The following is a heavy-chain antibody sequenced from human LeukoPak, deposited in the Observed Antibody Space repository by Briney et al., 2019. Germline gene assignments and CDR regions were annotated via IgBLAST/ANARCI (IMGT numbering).Heavy chain of an antibody. D-gene: IGHD3-10*01. Sequence: SETLSLTCAVYGVSFSCYYWSWIRQPPGKGLEWIGEINHGGSTNYNPSLKSRVTISVDTSKNQFSLKLSSVTAADTAVYYCARLMVRGVIHYYYYMDVWGKGTTVTISS. CDR2: INHGGST. CDR1: GVSFSCYY. V-gene: IGHV4-34*01. J-gene: IGHJ6*03. CDR3: ARLMVRGVIHYYYYMDV.